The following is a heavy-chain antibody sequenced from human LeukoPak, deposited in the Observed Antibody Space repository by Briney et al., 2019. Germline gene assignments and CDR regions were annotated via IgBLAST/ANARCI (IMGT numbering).Heavy chain of an antibody. CDR2: ISAYNGNT. J-gene: IGHJ4*02. V-gene: IGHV1-18*01. D-gene: IGHD6-13*01. CDR3: ARALSSSSWYPGEDYFDY. CDR1: GYTFTSYG. Sequence: ASVKLSCKASGYTFTSYGISWVRQAPGQGLEWMGWISAYNGNTSYAQKLQGRVTMTTDTSTSTAYMELRSLRSDDTAVYYCARALSSSSWYPGEDYFDYWGQGTLVTVSS.